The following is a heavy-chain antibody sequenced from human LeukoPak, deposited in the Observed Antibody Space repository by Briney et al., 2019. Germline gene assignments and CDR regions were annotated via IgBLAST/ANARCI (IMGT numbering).Heavy chain of an antibody. J-gene: IGHJ5*02. Sequence: ASVKVSCKASGGTFSSYAISWVRQAPGQGLEWMGGIIPIFGTANYAQKFQGRVTITTDESTSTAYMEPSSLRSEDTAVYYCARESLEQQLPHSSGFDPWGQGTLVTVSS. CDR3: ARESLEQQLPHSSGFDP. V-gene: IGHV1-69*05. D-gene: IGHD6-13*01. CDR2: IIPIFGTA. CDR1: GGTFSSYA.